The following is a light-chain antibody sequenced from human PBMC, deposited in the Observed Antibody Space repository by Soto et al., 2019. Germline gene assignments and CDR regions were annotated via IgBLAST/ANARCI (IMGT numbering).Light chain of an antibody. CDR2: DVS. J-gene: IGLJ2*01. CDR1: GSDVGGYNF. CDR3: ASYTSGSTLGV. V-gene: IGLV2-14*03. Sequence: QSVLTQPASVSGSPGQSITISCTGTGSDVGGYNFVSWYQQHPGTAPKLLIYDVSHRPSGVSNRFSGSKSGNTASLTISGPQAEDEADYHCASYTSGSTLGVFGGGTKVTVL.